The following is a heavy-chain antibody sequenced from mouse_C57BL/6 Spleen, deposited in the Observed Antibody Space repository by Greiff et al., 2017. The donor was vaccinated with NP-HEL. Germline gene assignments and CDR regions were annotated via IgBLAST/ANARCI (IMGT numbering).Heavy chain of an antibody. CDR2: IDPSDSET. CDR3: ARLFDGPYYAMDY. V-gene: IGHV1-52*01. D-gene: IGHD2-3*01. CDR1: GYTFTSYW. Sequence: QVQLQQSGAELVRPGSSVKLSCKASGYTFTSYWMHWVKQRPIQGLEWIGNIDPSDSETHYNQKFKDKATLTVDKSSSTAYMQLSSLTSEDSAVYYCARLFDGPYYAMDYWGQGTSVTVSS. J-gene: IGHJ4*01.